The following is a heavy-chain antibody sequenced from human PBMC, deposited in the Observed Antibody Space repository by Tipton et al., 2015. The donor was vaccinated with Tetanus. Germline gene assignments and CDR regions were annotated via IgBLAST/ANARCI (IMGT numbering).Heavy chain of an antibody. Sequence: LVQSGPEVKKPGESLNISCKASGYNFATFWIGWVRQKPGKGLEWMGIIFPGASGVRYSPTFEAQVTITADRSTTTAYLQWDSLKVSDTAIYYCARPLTSVAFGGFAFDVWGQGTLVTVSS. CDR3: ARPLTSVAFGGFAFDV. CDR1: GYNFATFW. D-gene: IGHD3-16*01. V-gene: IGHV5-51*01. CDR2: IFPGASGV. J-gene: IGHJ3*01.